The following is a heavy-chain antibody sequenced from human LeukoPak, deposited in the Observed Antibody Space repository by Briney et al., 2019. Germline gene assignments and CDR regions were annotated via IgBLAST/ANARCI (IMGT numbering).Heavy chain of an antibody. CDR1: GGSISSGDYY. V-gene: IGHV4-30-4*01. Sequence: SETLSLTCTVSGGSISSGDYYWSWIRQPPGKGLEWIGYIYYSGSTYYNPSLKSRVTISVDTSKNQFSLKLSSVTAADTAVYYCARRGSGYSPAGWFDPWGQGTLVTVSS. CDR3: ARRGSGYSPAGWFDP. D-gene: IGHD6-13*01. CDR2: IYYSGST. J-gene: IGHJ5*02.